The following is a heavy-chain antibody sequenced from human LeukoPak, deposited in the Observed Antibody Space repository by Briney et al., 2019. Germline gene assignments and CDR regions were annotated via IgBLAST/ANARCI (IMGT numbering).Heavy chain of an antibody. J-gene: IGHJ4*02. CDR3: ARARDSSSWYIFDY. D-gene: IGHD6-13*01. Sequence: PSQTLSLTCTVSGGSISSGSYYWSWIRQPAGKGLEWIGRIYTSGSTNYNPSLKSRVTISVDTSKNQFSLKLSSVTAADTAVYYCARARDSSSWYIFDYWGQGTLVTVSS. V-gene: IGHV4-61*02. CDR1: GGSISSGSYY. CDR2: IYTSGST.